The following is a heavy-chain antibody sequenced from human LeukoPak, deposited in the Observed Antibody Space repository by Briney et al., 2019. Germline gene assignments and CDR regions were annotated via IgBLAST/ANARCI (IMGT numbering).Heavy chain of an antibody. CDR1: GFTFRNYG. V-gene: IGHV3-20*04. D-gene: IGHD3-3*01. Sequence: GGSLRLSCTASGFTFRNYGMHWVRQAPGKGLEWVSGINWNGGSTGYADSVKGRFTISRDNAKNSLYLQMNSLRAEDTALYYCASGMEWLSGTYYYYYMDVWGKGTTVTVSS. J-gene: IGHJ6*03. CDR3: ASGMEWLSGTYYYYYMDV. CDR2: INWNGGST.